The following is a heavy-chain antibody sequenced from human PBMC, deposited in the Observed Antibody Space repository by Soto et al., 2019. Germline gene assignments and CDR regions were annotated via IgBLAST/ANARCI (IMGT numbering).Heavy chain of an antibody. Sequence: SETLSLACNVCGGSISTYYWTWVRQSPEKGLEWIGYMYYNGNINYNPSLKSRVTISIDTSKNQFSLTLKSVTAADTAGYYCASGGNWFDPWGQGVLVTVSS. D-gene: IGHD3-16*01. J-gene: IGHJ5*02. CDR2: MYYNGNI. CDR1: GGSISTYY. CDR3: ASGGNWFDP. V-gene: IGHV4-59*01.